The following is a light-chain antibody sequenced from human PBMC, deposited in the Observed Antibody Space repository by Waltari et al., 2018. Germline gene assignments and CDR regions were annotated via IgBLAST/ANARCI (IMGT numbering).Light chain of an antibody. V-gene: IGLV1-40*01. CDR3: QSYDSSLSGSI. Sequence: QSGLTQPPSVSGAPGQRVTISCTGSSSNIGAGYDVHCYQLLPGTAPKLLIYGNSNRPSGVPDRFSGSKSGTSASLAITGLQAEDEADYYCQSYDSSLSGSIFGGGTKLTVL. J-gene: IGLJ2*01. CDR1: SSNIGAGYD. CDR2: GNS.